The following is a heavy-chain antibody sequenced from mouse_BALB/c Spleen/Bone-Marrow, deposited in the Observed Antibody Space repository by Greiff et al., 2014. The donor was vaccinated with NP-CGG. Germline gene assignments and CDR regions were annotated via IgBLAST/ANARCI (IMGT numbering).Heavy chain of an antibody. CDR2: IWAGGST. CDR1: GFSLTSYG. V-gene: IGHV2-9*02. D-gene: IGHD2-4*01. Sequence: QVQLKESGPGLVAPSQSLSITCTVSGFSLTSYGVHWVRQPPGKGLEWLGVIWAGGSTNYNSALMSRLSISKDNSKSQVFLKMNSLQTDGTAMYYCARSTMITEGFAYWGQGTLVTVSA. J-gene: IGHJ3*01. CDR3: ARSTMITEGFAY.